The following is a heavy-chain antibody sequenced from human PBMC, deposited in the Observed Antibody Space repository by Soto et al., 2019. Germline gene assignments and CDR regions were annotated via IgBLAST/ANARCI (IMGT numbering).Heavy chain of an antibody. V-gene: IGHV1-69*02. J-gene: IGHJ5*02. CDR3: AGGEVVPAANLDP. D-gene: IGHD2-2*01. CDR1: GGTFSSYT. CDR2: IIPILGIA. Sequence: QVQLVQSGAEVKKPGSSVKVSCKASGGTFSSYTISWVRQAPGQGLEWMGRIIPILGIANYAQKFQGRVTITADKSTSTAYMELSSLRSEDTAVYYCAGGEVVPAANLDPWGQGTLVTVSS.